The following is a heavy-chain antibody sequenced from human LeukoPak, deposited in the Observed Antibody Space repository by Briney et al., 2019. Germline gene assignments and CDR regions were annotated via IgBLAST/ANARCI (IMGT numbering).Heavy chain of an antibody. D-gene: IGHD6-19*01. CDR1: GXTFGSYA. Sequence: QTGGSLRLSCAASGXTFGSYAMHWVRQAPGKGLEWVAVISFDGSNKYYGDSVKGRFTISGDNSKNTLFLQMNSLRVEDTAVYYCAKGFAASGWLWFFDYWGQGTLVTVSS. CDR3: AKGFAASGWLWFFDY. V-gene: IGHV3-30*18. CDR2: ISFDGSNK. J-gene: IGHJ4*02.